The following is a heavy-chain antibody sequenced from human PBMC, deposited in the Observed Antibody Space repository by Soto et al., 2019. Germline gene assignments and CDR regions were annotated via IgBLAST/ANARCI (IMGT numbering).Heavy chain of an antibody. CDR3: ATGTTVTTDGDDAFDI. V-gene: IGHV3-33*01. Sequence: QVQLVESGGGVVQPGRSLRLSCAASGFTFSSYGMHWVRQAPGKGLEWVAVIWYDGSNKYYADSVKGRFTISRDNSKNTLYLQMNGLRAEDTAVYYCATGTTVTTDGDDAFDIWGQGTMVTVSS. CDR1: GFTFSSYG. D-gene: IGHD4-17*01. J-gene: IGHJ3*02. CDR2: IWYDGSNK.